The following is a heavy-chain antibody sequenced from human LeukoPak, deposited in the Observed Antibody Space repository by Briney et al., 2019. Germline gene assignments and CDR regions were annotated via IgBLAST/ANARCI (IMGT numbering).Heavy chain of an antibody. D-gene: IGHD6-19*01. CDR2: IYYSGST. CDR3: ARVASGWYRYDYYYMDV. CDR1: GGSFSSYY. V-gene: IGHV4-39*07. Sequence: SETLSLTCVVYGGSFSSYYWGWIRQPPGKGLEWIGSIYYSGSTYYNPSLKSRVTISVDTSKNQISLTLSSVTAADTAVYYCARVASGWYRYDYYYMDVWGKGTTVTVSS. J-gene: IGHJ6*03.